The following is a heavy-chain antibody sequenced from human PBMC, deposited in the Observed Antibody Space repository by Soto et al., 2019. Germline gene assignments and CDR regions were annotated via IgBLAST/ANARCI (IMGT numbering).Heavy chain of an antibody. CDR1: GGSISSSSYF. Sequence: PSETLSLTYTVPGGSISSSSYFWAWIRQPPGKGLEWIGSIYYSGSTYYNPSLKSRVTIPVDTSKNQFSLKLSSVTAADTAVYYCARQSSTSLAARCFDYWGQGTLVTVSS. J-gene: IGHJ4*02. CDR2: IYYSGST. V-gene: IGHV4-39*01. CDR3: ARQSSTSLAARCFDY. D-gene: IGHD6-6*01.